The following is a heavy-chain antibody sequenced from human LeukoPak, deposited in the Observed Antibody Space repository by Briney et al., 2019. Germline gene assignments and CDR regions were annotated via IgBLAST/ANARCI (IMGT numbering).Heavy chain of an antibody. CDR3: AGGVTTGDY. D-gene: IGHD4-17*01. CDR2: ISYDGSDK. J-gene: IGHJ4*02. Sequence: GGSLRLSCAASGFTFSTYGMHWVRQAPGKGLEWVAVISYDGSDKYYADSVKGRFTISRDNSKNMLYLQMNSLRAEDTAVYYCAGGVTTGDYWGQGTLVTVSS. V-gene: IGHV3-30*03. CDR1: GFTFSTYG.